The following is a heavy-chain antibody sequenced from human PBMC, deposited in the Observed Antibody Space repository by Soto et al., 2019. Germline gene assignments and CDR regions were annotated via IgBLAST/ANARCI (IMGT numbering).Heavy chain of an antibody. CDR1: GFTFSSYA. D-gene: IGHD2-2*01. Sequence: GGSLRLSCAASGFTFSSYAMSWVRQAPGKGLEWVSAISGSGGSTYYAVSVKGRFTISRDNSKNTLYLQMNSLRAEDTAVYYCAKDRENRVVPAAPDYWGQGTMVTVYS. J-gene: IGHJ4*02. V-gene: IGHV3-23*01. CDR3: AKDRENRVVPAAPDY. CDR2: ISGSGGST.